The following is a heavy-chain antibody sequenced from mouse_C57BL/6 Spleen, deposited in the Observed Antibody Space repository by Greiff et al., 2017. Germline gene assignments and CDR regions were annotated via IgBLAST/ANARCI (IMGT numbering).Heavy chain of an antibody. J-gene: IGHJ4*01. Sequence: EVQLQESGGGLVKPGGSLKLSCAASGFTFSSYAMSWVRQTPEKRLEWVATISAGGSYTYYPDNVKGRFTISRDNAKHNLYLQMRQLKSEDTAMYYGARDLVPSYAVDDWGQGTSGTVSS. CDR1: GFTFSSYA. D-gene: IGHD1-1*02. V-gene: IGHV5-4*01. CDR2: ISAGGSYT. CDR3: ARDLVPSYAVDD.